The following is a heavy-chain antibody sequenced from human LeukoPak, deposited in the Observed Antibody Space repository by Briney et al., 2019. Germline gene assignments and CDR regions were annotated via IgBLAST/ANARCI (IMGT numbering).Heavy chain of an antibody. CDR1: GYTFTSHG. CDR3: ARDPSNTSGRYTYFDY. J-gene: IGHJ4*02. Sequence: ASVKVSCKTYGYTFTSHGISWVRQAPGQGLEWMGWISAFNGETHYAQNLQGRVTMTTDTSTSTAYMELRSLRSDDTAVYYCARDPSNTSGRYTYFDYWGRGTLVTVSS. V-gene: IGHV1-18*01. CDR2: ISAFNGET. D-gene: IGHD3-16*02.